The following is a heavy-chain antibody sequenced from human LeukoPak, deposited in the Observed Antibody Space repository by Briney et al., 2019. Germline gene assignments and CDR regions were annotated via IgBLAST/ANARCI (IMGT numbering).Heavy chain of an antibody. D-gene: IGHD1-1*01. J-gene: IGHJ4*02. CDR3: ARVRRGTALSFDY. Sequence: SETLSLTCAVSGDSVSSDSYYWHWIRRSPGKGLEWVGFVYYSGSTNYNPSLKSRVTISVDTSKNQFSLKLSSVTAADTAVYYCARVRRGTALSFDYWGQGTLATVSS. CDR2: VYYSGST. CDR1: GDSVSSDSYY. V-gene: IGHV4-61*01.